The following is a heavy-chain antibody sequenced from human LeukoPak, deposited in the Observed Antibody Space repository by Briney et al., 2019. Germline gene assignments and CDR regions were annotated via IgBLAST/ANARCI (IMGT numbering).Heavy chain of an antibody. CDR1: GYTFTSYG. J-gene: IGHJ5*02. CDR2: IIPIFGTA. CDR3: ARDRLRGWFDP. Sequence: SVKVSCKASGYTFTSYGISWVRQAPGQGLEWMGGIIPIFGTANYAQKFQGRVTITADESTNTAYMEVSSLRSEDTAVYYCARDRLRGWFDPWGQGTLVTVSS. D-gene: IGHD4-17*01. V-gene: IGHV1-69*13.